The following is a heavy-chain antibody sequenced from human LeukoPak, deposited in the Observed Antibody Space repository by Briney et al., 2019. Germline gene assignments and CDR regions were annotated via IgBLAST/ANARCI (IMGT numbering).Heavy chain of an antibody. CDR3: ARDYYDSSGYYYVFAC. D-gene: IGHD3-22*01. CDR2: ISAYNGNT. J-gene: IGHJ4*02. CDR1: DYTFTNYG. V-gene: IGHV1-18*01. Sequence: ASVKVSCKASDYTFTNYGIIWVRQAPGQGLEWMGWISAYNGNTNQAQKLQGRVTMTTDTSTRTAYMELRSLRSDDTAVYYCARDYYDSSGYYYVFACWGQGTLVTVSS.